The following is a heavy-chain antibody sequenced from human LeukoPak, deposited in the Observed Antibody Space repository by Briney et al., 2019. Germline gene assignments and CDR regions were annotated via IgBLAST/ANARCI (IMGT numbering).Heavy chain of an antibody. Sequence: GASVKVSCKASGYTFTGNNMHRVRQAPGQGLERMGRVITTFGAANYAQKFQGRVTVTADKSSTTVYMELSSLRSEDTAVYYCASPPVPQAAAITPGYFYYFMDVWGKGTTVTVSS. CDR1: GYTFTGNN. CDR3: ASPPVPQAAAITPGYFYYFMDV. D-gene: IGHD6-13*01. CDR2: VITTFGAA. J-gene: IGHJ6*03. V-gene: IGHV1-69*06.